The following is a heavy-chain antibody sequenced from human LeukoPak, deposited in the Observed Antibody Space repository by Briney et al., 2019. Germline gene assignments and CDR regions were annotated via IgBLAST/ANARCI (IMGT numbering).Heavy chain of an antibody. CDR2: IYSGGST. Sequence: PGGSLRLSCAASGFTFSSYEMNWVRQAPGKGLEWVSVIYSGGSTYYADSVKGRFTISRDNSKNTLYLQMNSLRAEDTAVYYCARDYYDSSGYTGYWGQGTLVTVSS. CDR3: ARDYYDSSGYTGY. CDR1: GFTFSSYE. D-gene: IGHD3-22*01. V-gene: IGHV3-66*01. J-gene: IGHJ4*02.